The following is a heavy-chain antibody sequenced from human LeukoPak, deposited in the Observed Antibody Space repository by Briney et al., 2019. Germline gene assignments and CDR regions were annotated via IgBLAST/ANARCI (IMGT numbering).Heavy chain of an antibody. CDR3: ARGEMATLY. D-gene: IGHD5-24*01. J-gene: IGHJ4*02. CDR2: INSDGSST. V-gene: IGHV3-74*01. CDR1: GFTFSSYW. Sequence: GGSLRLSCAASGFTFSSYWIHWVRQAPGKGLVWVSRINSDGSSTSYADSVKGRFTISRDNAKNTLHLQMNSLRVEDTAVYYCARGEMATLYWGPGTLVTVSS.